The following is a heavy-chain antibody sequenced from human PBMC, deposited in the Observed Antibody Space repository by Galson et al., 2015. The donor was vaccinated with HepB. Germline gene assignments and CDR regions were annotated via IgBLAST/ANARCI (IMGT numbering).Heavy chain of an antibody. J-gene: IGHJ4*02. CDR2: INPSGGST. CDR3: ARHDSSGYAYFDY. Sequence: SVKVSCKASGYTFTSYYMHWVRQAPGQGLEWLGIINPSGGSTSYAQKFQGRVTMTRDTSTSTVYMELSSLRSEDTAVYYCARHDSSGYAYFDYWGQGTLVTVSS. CDR1: GYTFTSYY. V-gene: IGHV1-46*03. D-gene: IGHD3-22*01.